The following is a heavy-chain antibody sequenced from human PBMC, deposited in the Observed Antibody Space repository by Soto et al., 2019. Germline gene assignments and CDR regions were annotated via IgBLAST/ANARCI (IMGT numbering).Heavy chain of an antibody. V-gene: IGHV1-8*01. D-gene: IGHD1-1*01. CDR2: MNPNGGNT. Sequence: ASVKDSCKASGYTFTSYDINWVRQATGQGLEWMGWMNPNGGNTGYAQKFQGRVTMTRNTSISTAYMELSSLRSEDTAVHYCARVPPNWSQGYYLHGMDAWGQGTRVTVSS. CDR3: ARVPPNWSQGYYLHGMDA. CDR1: GYTFTSYD. J-gene: IGHJ6*02.